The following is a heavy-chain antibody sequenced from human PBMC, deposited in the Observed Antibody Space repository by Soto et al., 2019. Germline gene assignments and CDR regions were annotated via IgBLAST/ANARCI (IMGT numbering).Heavy chain of an antibody. D-gene: IGHD1-1*01. CDR3: AAETTSDLYGMDV. V-gene: IGHV3-30*03. CDR2: ISYDGSNK. J-gene: IGHJ6*02. Sequence: QVQLVESGGGVVQPGRSLRLSCAASGLTFSSSAMHWVRQAPGKGLEWVALISYDGSNKYYVDSVKGRFTISRDNSKNTLDLLMNSLIEEYTAGYYCAAETTSDLYGMDVWGQGTTVTVSS. CDR1: GLTFSSSA.